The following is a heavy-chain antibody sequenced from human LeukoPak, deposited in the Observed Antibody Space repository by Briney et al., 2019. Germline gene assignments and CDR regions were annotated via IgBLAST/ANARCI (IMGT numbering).Heavy chain of an antibody. CDR2: VYYTGRT. CDR1: VGSISRSDYC. D-gene: IGHD3-22*01. Sequence: SETLSLTCTVAVGSISRSDYCWDWLRQPPGKGLEWIGRVYYTGRTDYNPSLVTRVTISIDTSRNQFSLRLSSATPSDTAVYYCASATGRGSVDPGTSGYITSWGQGTLVTVSS. J-gene: IGHJ5*02. CDR3: ASATGRGSVDPGTSGYITS. V-gene: IGHV4-39*01.